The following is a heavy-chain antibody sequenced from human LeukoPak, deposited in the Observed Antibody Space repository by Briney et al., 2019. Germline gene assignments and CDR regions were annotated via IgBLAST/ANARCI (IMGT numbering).Heavy chain of an antibody. J-gene: IGHJ3*02. CDR3: ARARESSGYYGSQGDPRAFDI. CDR1: GFTFSSYW. CDR2: INSDGSST. V-gene: IGHV3-74*01. Sequence: PGGSLRLSCAASGFTFSSYWMHWVRQAPGKGLVWVSRINSDGSSTSYADSVKGRFTISRDNAKNTLYLQMNSLRAEDTAVYYCARARESSGYYGSQGDPRAFDIWGQGTMVTVSS. D-gene: IGHD3-22*01.